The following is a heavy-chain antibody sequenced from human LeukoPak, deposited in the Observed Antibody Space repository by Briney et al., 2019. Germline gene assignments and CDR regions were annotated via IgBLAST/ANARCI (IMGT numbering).Heavy chain of an antibody. Sequence: GGSLRLSCTASGFTFSSYAVSWVRQAPGKGLEWVSAISGSGGSTYYADSVKGRFTISRDNSKNTLYLQMNSLRAEDTAVYYCAKRRGLELLYYYYMDVWGKGTTVTVSS. V-gene: IGHV3-23*01. D-gene: IGHD1-7*01. J-gene: IGHJ6*03. CDR2: ISGSGGST. CDR1: GFTFSSYA. CDR3: AKRRGLELLYYYYMDV.